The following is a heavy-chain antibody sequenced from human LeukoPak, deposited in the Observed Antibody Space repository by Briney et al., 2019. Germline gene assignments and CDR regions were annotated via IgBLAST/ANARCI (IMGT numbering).Heavy chain of an antibody. D-gene: IGHD6-6*01. CDR3: AKSHEGGIAARRMNWFDP. Sequence: GRSLRLSCAASGFTFDDYAMHWVRQAPGKGLEWVSSISWNSGSMGYADSVKGRFTISRDNAKNSLYLQMNSLRAEDTALYYCAKSHEGGIAARRMNWFDPWGQGTLVTVSS. CDR2: ISWNSGSM. J-gene: IGHJ5*02. V-gene: IGHV3-9*01. CDR1: GFTFDDYA.